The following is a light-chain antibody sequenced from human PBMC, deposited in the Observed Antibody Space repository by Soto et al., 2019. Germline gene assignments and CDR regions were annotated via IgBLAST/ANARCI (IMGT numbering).Light chain of an antibody. V-gene: IGLV2-14*01. Sequence: SVQNQPDSVYGSPRQSIHISCTGHSIDVGGYNYVSWYQQHPGKAPKLIIYEFRNRPSGVASRFSGSKSGNTASLTISGLQAEDEADYYCSSYTSSSTYAFGTGTKVTVL. CDR1: SIDVGGYNY. J-gene: IGLJ1*01. CDR3: SSYTSSSTYA. CDR2: EFR.